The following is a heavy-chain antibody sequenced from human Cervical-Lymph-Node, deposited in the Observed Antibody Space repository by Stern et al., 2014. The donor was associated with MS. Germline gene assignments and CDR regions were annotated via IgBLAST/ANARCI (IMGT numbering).Heavy chain of an antibody. Sequence: QVQLVQSGAEVKKPGSSVKVSCKASGGSFSMDSISWVRQAPGQGLEWMGGLTPMFGTSNYAQKFQGRVTTTADVSTSTAYMELTSLRSEDTAVYFCARDQGGIAVSWGQGTLVIVSS. V-gene: IGHV1-69*01. D-gene: IGHD6-19*01. CDR2: LTPMFGTS. CDR1: GGSFSMDS. CDR3: ARDQGGIAVS. J-gene: IGHJ4*02.